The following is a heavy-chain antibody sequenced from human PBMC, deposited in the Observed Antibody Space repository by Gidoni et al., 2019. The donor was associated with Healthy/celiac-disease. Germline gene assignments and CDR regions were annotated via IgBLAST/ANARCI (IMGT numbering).Heavy chain of an antibody. Sequence: QMQLVQSGPEVKKPGTSVKVSCKASGFTFPSPAVQWVRQARGQRLTWIGWIVVGSGNTNYAQKFQERVTITRDMSTSTAYMELSSLRSEDTAVYYWAADWGIAVAGQYYYYYGMDVWGQGTTVTVSS. CDR1: GFTFPSPA. CDR3: AADWGIAVAGQYYYYYGMDV. V-gene: IGHV1-58*01. D-gene: IGHD6-19*01. J-gene: IGHJ6*02. CDR2: IVVGSGNT.